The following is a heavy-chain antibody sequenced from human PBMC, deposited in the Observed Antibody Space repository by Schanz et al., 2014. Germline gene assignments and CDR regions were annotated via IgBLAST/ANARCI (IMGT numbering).Heavy chain of an antibody. CDR2: IGGSDGNT. D-gene: IGHD1-26*01. J-gene: IGHJ4*02. V-gene: IGHV1-18*01. CDR1: GYTFTRSV. CDR3: ARDRDQWDGNYLDY. Sequence: QVQLVQSGGEVKTPGASVKVSCKASGYTFTRSVISWVRQAPGQGLEWMGWIGGSDGNTNFSKKFQGRVTMTTDTSTSTVYMELRSLTSDDSAVYYCARDRDQWDGNYLDYWGQGTLVTVSS.